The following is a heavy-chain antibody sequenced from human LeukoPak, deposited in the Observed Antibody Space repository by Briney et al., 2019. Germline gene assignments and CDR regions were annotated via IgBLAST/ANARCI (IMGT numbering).Heavy chain of an antibody. J-gene: IGHJ4*02. D-gene: IGHD3-9*01. CDR2: ISGSRT. V-gene: IGHV3-23*01. Sequence: GGSLRLSCAASGFTFSSYALSWVRQAPGKGLEWVSAISGSRTYYTDSVKGWFTISRDNSKNTLYLQMNSLRAEDTAVYYCAKTLTGGSSFDYWGQGTLVTVSS. CDR3: AKTLTGGSSFDY. CDR1: GFTFSSYA.